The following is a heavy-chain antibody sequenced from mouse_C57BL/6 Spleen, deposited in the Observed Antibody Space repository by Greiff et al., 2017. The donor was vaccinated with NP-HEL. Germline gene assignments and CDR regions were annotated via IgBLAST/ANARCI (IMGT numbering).Heavy chain of an antibody. CDR3: ARDYYGSSYFGY. D-gene: IGHD1-1*01. V-gene: IGHV1-82*01. Sequence: VQLQQSGPELVKPGASVKISCKASGYAFSSSWMNWVKQRPGKGLEWIGRIYPGDGDTTYNGKFKGKATLTAYKSSSTADMQLSSLASEDSAVYDCARDYYGSSYFGYWGQGTTLTVAS. CDR1: GYAFSSSW. CDR2: IYPGDGDT. J-gene: IGHJ2*01.